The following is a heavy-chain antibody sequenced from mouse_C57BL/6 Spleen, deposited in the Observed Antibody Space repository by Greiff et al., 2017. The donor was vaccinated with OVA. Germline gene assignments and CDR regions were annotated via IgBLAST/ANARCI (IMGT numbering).Heavy chain of an antibody. Sequence: VMLVESGPELVKPGASVKISCKASGYAFSSSWMHWVKPRPGQGLEWIGRIYPGDGDTNYNGKFKGKATLTADKSSSTAYMQLSSLTSEDSAVYFCATIYYDYGDFDDWGQGTTLTVSS. V-gene: IGHV1-82*01. CDR1: GYAFSSSW. CDR2: IYPGDGDT. D-gene: IGHD2-4*01. J-gene: IGHJ2*01. CDR3: ATIYYDYGDFDD.